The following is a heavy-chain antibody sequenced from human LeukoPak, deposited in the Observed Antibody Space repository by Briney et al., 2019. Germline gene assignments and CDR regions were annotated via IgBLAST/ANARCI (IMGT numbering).Heavy chain of an antibody. Sequence: GGSLRLSCAASGFTFSSYGMHWVRQAPGKGLEWVAFIRYDGSNKYYADSVKGRFTISRDNSKNTLYLQMNSLRAEDTAVYYCAREDGIKWELLGYFDYWGQGTLVTVSS. V-gene: IGHV3-30*02. D-gene: IGHD1-26*01. CDR1: GFTFSSYG. CDR2: IRYDGSNK. CDR3: AREDGIKWELLGYFDY. J-gene: IGHJ4*02.